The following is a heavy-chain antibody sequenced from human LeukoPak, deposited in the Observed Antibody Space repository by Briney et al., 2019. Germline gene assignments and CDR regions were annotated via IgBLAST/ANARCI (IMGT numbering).Heavy chain of an antibody. Sequence: PGGSLRLSCAASGFTFSSYAMNWVRQAPGKGLEWVSAISGSGGSTYYADSVKGRFTISRDNSKNTLYLQMNSLRAEDTAVYYCAKDLSSGYSYGYINYWGQGTLVTVSS. CDR1: GFTFSSYA. CDR2: ISGSGGST. D-gene: IGHD5-18*01. V-gene: IGHV3-23*01. CDR3: AKDLSSGYSYGYINY. J-gene: IGHJ4*02.